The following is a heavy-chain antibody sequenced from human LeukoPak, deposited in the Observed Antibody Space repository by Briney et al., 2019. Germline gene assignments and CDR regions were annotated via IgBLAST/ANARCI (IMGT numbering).Heavy chain of an antibody. J-gene: IGHJ4*02. CDR1: GFTFGSPW. D-gene: IGHD3-16*02. Sequence: GGSLRLSCAASGFTFGSPWMHWVRQAPGKGLVWVSRINSDGSATAYADSVKGRFTISRDNAENTLYLQLNSLRAEDTAVYYCARGTAGYHSSYFDYWGQGTLVTVSS. V-gene: IGHV3-74*01. CDR2: INSDGSAT. CDR3: ARGTAGYHSSYFDY.